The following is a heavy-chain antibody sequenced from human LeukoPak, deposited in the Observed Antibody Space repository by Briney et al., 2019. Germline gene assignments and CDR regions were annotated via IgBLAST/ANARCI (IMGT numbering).Heavy chain of an antibody. Sequence: GGSLRLSCGASRFTFSNYWMSWVRQAPGKGLEWVANIKEDGSEKYYVDSVKGRFTISRDNAKNSLYLQMNSLRAEDTAVYYCARELLGHGYNSGDFDYWGQGTLVTVSS. CDR3: ARELLGHGYNSGDFDY. V-gene: IGHV3-7*01. D-gene: IGHD5-24*01. CDR2: IKEDGSEK. J-gene: IGHJ4*02. CDR1: RFTFSNYW.